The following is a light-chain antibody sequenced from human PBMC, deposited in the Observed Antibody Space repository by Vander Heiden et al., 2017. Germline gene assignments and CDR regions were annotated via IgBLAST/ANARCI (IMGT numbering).Light chain of an antibody. CDR2: GKN. V-gene: IGLV3-19*01. J-gene: IGLJ2*01. Sequence: SSELTQDPAVSVALGQTVRITCQGDSLRNYYASWYQQKPGQAPLLVIYGKNNRPSGIPDRFSGSSSGNTASLTITGAQAEDEADYYCNSRDSSHNHPVVFGGGTKLTVL. CDR3: NSRDSSHNHPVV. CDR1: SLRNYY.